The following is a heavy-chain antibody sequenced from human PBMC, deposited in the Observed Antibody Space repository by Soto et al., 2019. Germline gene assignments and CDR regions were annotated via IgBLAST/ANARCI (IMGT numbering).Heavy chain of an antibody. CDR3: ARGGTITGTTKKNYAFDI. Sequence: ASVKVSCKASGYTFTSYDINWVRQATGQGLEWMGWMNPNSGNTGYAQKFQGRVTMTRNTSISTAYMELNSLRSEDTAVYYCARGGTITGTTKKNYAFDIWGQGTMVTVSS. CDR2: MNPNSGNT. V-gene: IGHV1-8*01. CDR1: GYTFTSYD. J-gene: IGHJ3*02. D-gene: IGHD1-7*01.